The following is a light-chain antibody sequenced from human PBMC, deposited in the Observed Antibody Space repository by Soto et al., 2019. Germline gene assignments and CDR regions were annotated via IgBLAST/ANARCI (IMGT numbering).Light chain of an antibody. J-gene: IGKJ2*01. CDR2: GAF. Sequence: EIVLTQSPATLSVSPGERATLSCRTSQSVGRNLAWYQQKPGQAPRLLIYGAFIRAPGFPVTFRGTGSGSEFTLTITSLQSEDGALYYCQQYDKWPYTFGQGTNLESK. CDR3: QQYDKWPYT. V-gene: IGKV3-15*01. CDR1: QSVGRN.